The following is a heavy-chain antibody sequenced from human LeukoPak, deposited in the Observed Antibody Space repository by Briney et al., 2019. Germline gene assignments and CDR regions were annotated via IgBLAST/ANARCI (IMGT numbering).Heavy chain of an antibody. J-gene: IGHJ6*03. Sequence: PSETLSLTCTVSGGFISSYYWSWIRQPPGKGLEWIGYIYYSGSTNYNPSLKSRITISVDTSKNQFSLKLTSVTAADTAVYYCARGPSTYSYAYYFYMDVWGNGTTVTVSS. CDR3: ARGPSTYSYAYYFYMDV. CDR2: IYYSGST. CDR1: GGFISSYY. V-gene: IGHV4-59*12. D-gene: IGHD5-18*01.